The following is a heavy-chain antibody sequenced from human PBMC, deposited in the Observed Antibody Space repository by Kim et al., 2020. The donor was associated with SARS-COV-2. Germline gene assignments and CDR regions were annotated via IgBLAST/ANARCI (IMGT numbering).Heavy chain of an antibody. V-gene: IGHV3-15*01. CDR3: SRDYYYTMNV. CDR1: GFTLNNAW. D-gene: IGHD2-21*01. Sequence: GGSLRLSCAASGFTLNNAWMHWVRQAPGKGLEWVARIKSKIAGGTTDYAAPVEGRFTISRDDSKNTVSLQMNSLQTEDTAVYFCSRDYYYTMNVWGQGTTLTVSS. CDR2: IKSKIAGGTT. J-gene: IGHJ6*02.